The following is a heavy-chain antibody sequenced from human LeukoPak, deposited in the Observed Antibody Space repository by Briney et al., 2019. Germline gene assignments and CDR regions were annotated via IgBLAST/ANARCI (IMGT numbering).Heavy chain of an antibody. J-gene: IGHJ4*02. D-gene: IGHD3-22*01. V-gene: IGHV1-69*13. CDR1: GGTFSSYA. CDR3: SSGGLYYDSSGHIV. CDR2: IIPIFGTA. Sequence: SVKVTCKASGGTFSSYAISWVRQAPGQGLEWMGGIIPIFGTANYAQKFQGRVTITADESTSTAYMELSSLRSEDTAVYHCSSGGLYYDSSGHIVWGQGTLVTVSS.